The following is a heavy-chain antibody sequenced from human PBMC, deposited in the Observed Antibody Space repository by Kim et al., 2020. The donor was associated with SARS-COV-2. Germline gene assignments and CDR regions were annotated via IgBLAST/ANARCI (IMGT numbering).Heavy chain of an antibody. V-gene: IGHV1-2*06. J-gene: IGHJ5*02. D-gene: IGHD3-10*01. CDR1: GYTFTGYY. CDR3: ARNRARITMVQGEKNWFDP. Sequence: ASVKVSCKASGYTFTGYYMHWVRQAPGQGLEWMGRINPNSGGTNYAQKFQGRVTMTRDTSISTAYMELSRLRSDDTAVYYCARNRARITMVQGEKNWFDPWGQGTLVTVSS. CDR2: INPNSGGT.